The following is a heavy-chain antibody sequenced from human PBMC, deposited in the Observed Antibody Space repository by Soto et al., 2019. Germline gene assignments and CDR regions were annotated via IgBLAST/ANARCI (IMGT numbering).Heavy chain of an antibody. CDR3: ARVARPYYYDSSGYYVDY. CDR2: IYYSGST. V-gene: IGHV4-59*01. D-gene: IGHD3-22*01. CDR1: GDSISSSY. Sequence: SETLSLTCTVSGDSISSSYWSWIRQPPGKGLEWIGYIYYSGSTNYNPSLMSRVTMSVDTSKNLFSLKLSSVTAADTAVYYCARVARPYYYDSSGYYVDYWGQGTLVTVS. J-gene: IGHJ4*02.